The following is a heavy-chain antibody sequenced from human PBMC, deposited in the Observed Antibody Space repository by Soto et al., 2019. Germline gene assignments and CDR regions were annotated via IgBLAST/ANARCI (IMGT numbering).Heavy chain of an antibody. Sequence: SETLSLTCIVSRGSIISYDRIFIRHPPWKGLEWIGYIYHSGSTYYNPSLKSRVTISVDRSKNQFSLKLSSVTAADTAVYYCARMYSRGGGMGGAFDIWGQGTMVTVSS. CDR1: RGSIISYD. V-gene: IGHV4-59*12. CDR3: ARMYSRGGGMGGAFDI. D-gene: IGHD2-15*01. CDR2: IYHSGST. J-gene: IGHJ3*02.